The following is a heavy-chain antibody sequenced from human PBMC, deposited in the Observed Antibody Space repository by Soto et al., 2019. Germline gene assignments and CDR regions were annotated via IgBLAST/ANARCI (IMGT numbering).Heavy chain of an antibody. J-gene: IGHJ4*02. Sequence: QVQLVQSGAEVKESGASVKVSCKGSGYTFTGYYIHWVRQAPGQGPEWVGEIGPKTGDTRYAQKCQGRVNMTKDTSINTVYMELSNLSPDDTAVYYCGRGRSGELVMSYWGQGTLVTVHS. CDR3: GRGRSGELVMSY. CDR2: IGPKTGDT. V-gene: IGHV1-2*02. CDR1: GYTFTGYY. D-gene: IGHD1-7*01.